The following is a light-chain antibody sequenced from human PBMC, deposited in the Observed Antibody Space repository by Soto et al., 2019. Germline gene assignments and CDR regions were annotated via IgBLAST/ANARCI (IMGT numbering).Light chain of an antibody. J-gene: IGKJ5*01. CDR1: QNIISN. Sequence: EIVMTQSPATLSVSPGERATLSCRASQNIISNLAWYQQKHGQAPRLLIYGASTRATGIPARFSGSGSGTEFTLTISSLQSEDFEIYYCQQYNNWPITFGQGTRLEIK. V-gene: IGKV3-15*01. CDR2: GAS. CDR3: QQYNNWPIT.